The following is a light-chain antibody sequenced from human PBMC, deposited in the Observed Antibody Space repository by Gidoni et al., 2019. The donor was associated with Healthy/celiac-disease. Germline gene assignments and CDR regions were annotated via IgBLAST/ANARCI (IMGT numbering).Light chain of an antibody. Sequence: EIVFTQSPANLSLSPGERATLSCRASPSVSSYLAWYQQKPGQAPRLLIYDASNRATGIPARFSGSGSGTDFTLTISSLEPEDFAVYYCQQRSNWPTFGQGTKLEIK. J-gene: IGKJ2*01. CDR3: QQRSNWPT. CDR1: PSVSSY. CDR2: DAS. V-gene: IGKV3-11*01.